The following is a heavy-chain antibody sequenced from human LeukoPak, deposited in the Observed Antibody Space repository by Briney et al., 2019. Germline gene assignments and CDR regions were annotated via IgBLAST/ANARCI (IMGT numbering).Heavy chain of an antibody. CDR3: ASIDADYYASSPFDN. D-gene: IGHD3-22*01. J-gene: IGHJ4*02. CDR2: INPNSGDT. V-gene: IGHV1-2*02. Sequence: ASVTVSFTASGNSLTVYYINWVRQAPGQGLEWMGWINPNSGDTKYAQKFQGRVTMTRDTSISTAYMELSSLISDDTAVYYCASIDADYYASSPFDNWGQGTLVTVSS. CDR1: GNSLTVYY.